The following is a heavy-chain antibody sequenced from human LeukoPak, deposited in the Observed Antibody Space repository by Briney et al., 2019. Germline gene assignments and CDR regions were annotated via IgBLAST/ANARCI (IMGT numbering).Heavy chain of an antibody. J-gene: IGHJ4*02. V-gene: IGHV3-23*01. CDR2: ISGGGGST. CDR1: GFTFSSSA. Sequence: GGSLRLSCAASGFTFSSSAMSWVRQAPGKGLEWVSAISGGGGSTYYADSVKGRFTISRDSAKNSLYLQMNSLRAEDTAVYYCSTAKFDYWGQGTLLTVSS. CDR3: STAKFDY.